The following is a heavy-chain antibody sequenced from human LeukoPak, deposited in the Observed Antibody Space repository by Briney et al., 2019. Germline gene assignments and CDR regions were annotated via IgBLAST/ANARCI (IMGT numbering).Heavy chain of an antibody. D-gene: IGHD2-15*01. Sequence: ASVKVSCKASGYTFTSYYIHWVRQAPGQGLEWMGVINVSGGGTAYAQRFQGRVTMTRDTSTSTVYMELSSLRSDDTAVYYCARGSAMVVVLGWYFDLWGRGTLVTVSS. J-gene: IGHJ2*01. CDR1: GYTFTSYY. CDR2: INVSGGGT. CDR3: ARGSAMVVVLGWYFDL. V-gene: IGHV1-46*01.